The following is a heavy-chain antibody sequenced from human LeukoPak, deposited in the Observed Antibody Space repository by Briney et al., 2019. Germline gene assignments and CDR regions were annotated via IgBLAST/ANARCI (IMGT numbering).Heavy chain of an antibody. CDR3: AREDPQQLVLNY. V-gene: IGHV3-7*03. J-gene: IGHJ4*02. Sequence: PGGSLRLSCEASGFTFSSYWMSWVRQAPGKGLEWVATIRQDGSVNHYVDSVKGRFTVSRDNAKNSLYLQMNSLRAEDTAVYYCAREDPQQLVLNYWGQGTLVTVSS. CDR2: IRQDGSVN. CDR1: GFTFSSYW. D-gene: IGHD6-13*01.